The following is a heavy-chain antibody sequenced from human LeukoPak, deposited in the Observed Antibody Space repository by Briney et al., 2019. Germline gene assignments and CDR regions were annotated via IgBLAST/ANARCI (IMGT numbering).Heavy chain of an antibody. CDR1: GYTFTSYG. Sequence: ASVKVSCKASGYTFTSYGISWVRQAPGQGLEWRGWISAYNGNTNYAQKLQGRVTMTTDTSTSTAYMELRSLRSDDTAVYYCARDLADWSYSANAFDIWGQGTMVTVSS. V-gene: IGHV1-18*01. D-gene: IGHD4-11*01. CDR3: ARDLADWSYSANAFDI. J-gene: IGHJ3*02. CDR2: ISAYNGNT.